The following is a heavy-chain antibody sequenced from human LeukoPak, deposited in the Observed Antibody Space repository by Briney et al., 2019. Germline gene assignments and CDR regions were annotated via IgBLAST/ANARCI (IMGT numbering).Heavy chain of an antibody. CDR3: AKEGALSVVIKMEVFDY. V-gene: IGHV3-23*01. Sequence: PGGSQRLSCAASGFTFSSYAMGWVRQAPGKGLEWVSAISGSGGSTYYADSVKGRFTISRDNSKNTLYLQMNSLRAEDTAVYYCAKEGALSVVIKMEVFDYWGQGTLVTVSS. CDR2: ISGSGGST. J-gene: IGHJ4*02. CDR1: GFTFSSYA. D-gene: IGHD3-22*01.